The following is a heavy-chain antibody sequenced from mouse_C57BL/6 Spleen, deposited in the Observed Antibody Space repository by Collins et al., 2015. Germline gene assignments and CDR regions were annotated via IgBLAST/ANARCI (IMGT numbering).Heavy chain of an antibody. Sequence: EVKLVESGGGLVKPGGSLKLSCAASGFAFSSYDMSWVRQTPEKRLEWVATISSGGSYTYYPDSVKGRFTISRDNARNTLYLQMSSLRSEDTALYYCARQDDYYAMDYWGQGTSVTVSS. CDR2: ISSGGSYT. V-gene: IGHV5-9*02. CDR3: ARQDDYYAMDY. CDR1: GFAFSSYD. J-gene: IGHJ4*01.